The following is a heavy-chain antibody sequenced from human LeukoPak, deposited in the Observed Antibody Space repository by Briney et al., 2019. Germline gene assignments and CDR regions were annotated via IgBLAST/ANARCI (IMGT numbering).Heavy chain of an antibody. Sequence: KPSETRSLTCAVYGGSFSGYYWSWIRQPPGKGLEWIGEINHSGSTNYNPSLNIRVTISVDTSKNQFSLKLSSVTAADTAVYYCARGLVRYFDWLPEYYFDYWGQGTLVTVSS. D-gene: IGHD3-9*01. CDR3: ARGLVRYFDWLPEYYFDY. CDR2: INHSGST. V-gene: IGHV4-34*01. CDR1: GGSFSGYY. J-gene: IGHJ4*02.